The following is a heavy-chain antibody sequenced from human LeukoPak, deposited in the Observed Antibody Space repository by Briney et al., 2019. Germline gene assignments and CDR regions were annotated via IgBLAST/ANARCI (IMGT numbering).Heavy chain of an antibody. J-gene: IGHJ4*02. D-gene: IGHD5-18*01. Sequence: ASVKVSCKVSGYTPTELSMHWVRQAPGKGLEWMGGFDPEDGETIYAQKFQGRVTMTEDTSTDTAYMELSSPRSEDTAVYYCATSVDTAPRPFDYWGQGTLVTVSS. CDR3: ATSVDTAPRPFDY. V-gene: IGHV1-24*01. CDR1: GYTPTELS. CDR2: FDPEDGET.